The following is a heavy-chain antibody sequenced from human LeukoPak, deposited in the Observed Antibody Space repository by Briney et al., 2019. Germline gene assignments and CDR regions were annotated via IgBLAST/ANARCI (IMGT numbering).Heavy chain of an antibody. Sequence: GGSLRLSCAASGFTFSSCGMHWVRQAPGKGLEWMAVIWYDGSKKFYADSVKGRFTISRDNSKNTLYLQMNSLRAEDTAVYYCARGYSSGYYGDYWGQGTLVTVSS. CDR1: GFTFSSCG. J-gene: IGHJ4*02. V-gene: IGHV3-33*01. D-gene: IGHD3-22*01. CDR3: ARGYSSGYYGDY. CDR2: IWYDGSKK.